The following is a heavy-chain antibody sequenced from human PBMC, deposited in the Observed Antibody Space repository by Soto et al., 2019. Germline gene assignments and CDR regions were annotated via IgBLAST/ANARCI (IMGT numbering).Heavy chain of an antibody. Sequence: QVQLVQSGAEVKKPGASVKVSCKASGYTFTSYHINWMRQASGQGLEWLGWMSPNSGKTGYAQKFQGRVTMTRDTPTSTAYVELSSLTYEDSAVYYCARNKCGTGDFDSWRHGTLVTVPS. CDR3: ARNKCGTGDFDS. CDR2: MSPNSGKT. CDR1: GYTFTSYH. D-gene: IGHD1-1*01. J-gene: IGHJ4*01. V-gene: IGHV1-8*01.